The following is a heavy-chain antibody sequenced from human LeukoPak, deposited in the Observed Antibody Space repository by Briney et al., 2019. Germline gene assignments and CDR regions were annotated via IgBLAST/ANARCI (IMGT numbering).Heavy chain of an antibody. J-gene: IGHJ4*02. CDR1: GGSISSGSYY. Sequence: SETLSLTCTVSGGSISSGSYYWSWIRQPAGKGLEWIGRIYTSGSTNYNPSLKSRVTISVDTPKNQFSLKLSSVTAADTAVYYCAREDIYDYVWGSYRLHWGQGTLVTVSS. CDR3: AREDIYDYVWGSYRLH. D-gene: IGHD3-16*02. CDR2: IYTSGST. V-gene: IGHV4-61*02.